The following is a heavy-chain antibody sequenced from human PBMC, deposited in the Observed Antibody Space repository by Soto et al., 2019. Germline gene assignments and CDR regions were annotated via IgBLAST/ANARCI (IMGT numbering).Heavy chain of an antibody. D-gene: IGHD1-26*01. J-gene: IGHJ6*02. CDR2: IIPIFGTA. CDR1: GGTFSSYA. Sequence: GASVKVSCKASGGTFSSYAISWVRQAPGQGLEWMGGIIPIFGTANYAQKFQGRVTITADESTSIAYMELSSLRSEDTAVYYCAREKRGVGATWGLDVWGQGTTVTVSS. CDR3: AREKRGVGATWGLDV. V-gene: IGHV1-69*13.